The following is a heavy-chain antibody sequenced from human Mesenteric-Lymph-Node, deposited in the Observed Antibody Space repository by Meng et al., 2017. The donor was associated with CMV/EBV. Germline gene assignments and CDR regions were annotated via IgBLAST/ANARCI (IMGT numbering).Heavy chain of an antibody. J-gene: IGHJ4*02. CDR1: GFTFSSYS. CDR3: ARDDFWNPYHTFLNL. Sequence: GGSLRLSCAASGFTFSSYSMNWVRQAPGKGLEWVSYISSSSSTIYYADSVKGRFTISRDNAKNSLYLQMNSLRGEDTAVYYCARDDFWNPYHTFLNLWGQGTLVTVSS. V-gene: IGHV3-48*04. CDR2: ISSSSSTI. D-gene: IGHD3/OR15-3a*01.